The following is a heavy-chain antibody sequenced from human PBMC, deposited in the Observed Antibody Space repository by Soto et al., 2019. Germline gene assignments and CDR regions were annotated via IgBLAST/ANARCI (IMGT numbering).Heavy chain of an antibody. CDR3: ARVRDSGSYDFDY. J-gene: IGHJ4*02. D-gene: IGHD1-26*01. V-gene: IGHV1-69*13. CDR2: IIPIFGTA. CDR1: GGTFSSYA. Sequence: SVKVSCEASGGTFSSYAICWLRQAPGQGLEWMGGIIPIFGTANYAQKFQGRVTITADESTSTAYMELSSLRSEDTAVYYCARVRDSGSYDFDYWGQGTLVTV.